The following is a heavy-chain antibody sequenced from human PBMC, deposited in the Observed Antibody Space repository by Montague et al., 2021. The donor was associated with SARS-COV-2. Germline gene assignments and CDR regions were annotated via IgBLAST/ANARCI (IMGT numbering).Heavy chain of an antibody. CDR3: ARTSASSDY. CDR2: YMFEKKN. D-gene: IGHD1-26*01. Sequence: YMFEKKNDYAVSVKSRITINPDTSKNQISLQLNSVTPEDTAVYYCARTSASSDYWGQGTLVTVSS. J-gene: IGHJ4*02. V-gene: IGHV6-1*01.